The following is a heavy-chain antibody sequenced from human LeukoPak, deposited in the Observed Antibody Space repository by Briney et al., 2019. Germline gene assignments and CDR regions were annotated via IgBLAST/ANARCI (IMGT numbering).Heavy chain of an antibody. Sequence: GGSLRLSCAASGFTVSSNYMSWVRQAPGKGLEWVSVIYSGGSTYYADSVKGRFTISRDNAKNSLYLQMNSLRAEDTAVYYCARGPFILWFGELLFDYWGQGTLVTVSS. D-gene: IGHD3-10*01. V-gene: IGHV3-66*01. CDR2: IYSGGST. CDR3: ARGPFILWFGELLFDY. CDR1: GFTVSSNY. J-gene: IGHJ4*02.